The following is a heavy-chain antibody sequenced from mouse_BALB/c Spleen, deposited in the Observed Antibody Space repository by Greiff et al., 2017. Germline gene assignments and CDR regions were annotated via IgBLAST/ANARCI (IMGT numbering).Heavy chain of an antibody. CDR1: GFSLTSYG. Sequence: VMLVESGPGLVAPSQSLSITCTVSGFSLTSYGVHWVRQPPGKGLEWLGVIWAGGSTNYNSALMSRLSISKDNSKSQVFLKMNSLQTDDTAMYYCAREYYGSSFQAWFAYWGQGTLVTVSA. D-gene: IGHD1-1*01. CDR3: AREYYGSSFQAWFAY. CDR2: IWAGGST. V-gene: IGHV2-9*02. J-gene: IGHJ3*01.